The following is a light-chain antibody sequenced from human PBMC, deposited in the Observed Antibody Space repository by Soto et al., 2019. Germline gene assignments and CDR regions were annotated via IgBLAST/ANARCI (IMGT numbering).Light chain of an antibody. Sequence: EMVLTQSPGTLSLSPGERATLSCRASQTVDSSYLAWYHQRPGQAPRLLTYGASSRATGIPDRFSGSGSGTDFTLTISRLEPEDFAVYYCHQYADSPQTFGQGTKVDI. CDR1: QTVDSSY. J-gene: IGKJ1*01. CDR3: HQYADSPQT. CDR2: GAS. V-gene: IGKV3-20*01.